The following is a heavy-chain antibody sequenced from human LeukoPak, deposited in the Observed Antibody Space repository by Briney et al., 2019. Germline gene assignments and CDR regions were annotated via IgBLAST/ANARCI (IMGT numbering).Heavy chain of an antibody. CDR1: GGSISGYY. CDR3: ARADAYSYGRFDF. CDR2: IYYRGST. V-gene: IGHV4-59*01. Sequence: SETLSLTCTVSGGSISGYYWSWIRQPPGKGLEWIGNIYYRGSTNYNPSLKSRVTISVDTSKNQFSLKLSSVTAADTAVYYCARADAYSYGRFDFWGPGTLVTVSS. D-gene: IGHD5-18*01. J-gene: IGHJ4*02.